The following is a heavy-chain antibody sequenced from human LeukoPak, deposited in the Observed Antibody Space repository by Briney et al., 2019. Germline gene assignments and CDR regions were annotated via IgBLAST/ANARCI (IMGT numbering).Heavy chain of an antibody. CDR2: ISAYNGNT. V-gene: IGHV1-18*01. J-gene: IGHJ4*02. Sequence: ASVKVSCKASGGTFSSYAISWVRPAPGQGLEWMGWISAYNGNTNYAQKLQGRVTMTTDTSTSTAYMELRSLRSDDTAVYYCARRDYGDPFDYWGQGTLVTVSS. CDR1: GGTFSSYA. D-gene: IGHD4-17*01. CDR3: ARRDYGDPFDY.